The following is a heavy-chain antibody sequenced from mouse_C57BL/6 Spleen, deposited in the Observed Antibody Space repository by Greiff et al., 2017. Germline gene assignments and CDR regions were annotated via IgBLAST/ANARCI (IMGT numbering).Heavy chain of an antibody. CDR2: IRLKSDNYAT. J-gene: IGHJ1*03. CDR1: GFTFSNYW. Sequence: EVKLMESGGGLVQPGGSMKLSCVASGFTFSNYWMNWVRQSPEKGLEWVAQIRLKSDNYATHYAESVKGRFTISRDDSKSSVYLQMNNLRAEDTGIYYCTGPWRGWYFDVWGTGTTVTVSS. CDR3: TGPWRGWYFDV. V-gene: IGHV6-3*01.